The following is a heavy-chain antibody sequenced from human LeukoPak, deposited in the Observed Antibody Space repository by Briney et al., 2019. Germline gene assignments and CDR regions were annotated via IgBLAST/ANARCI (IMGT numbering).Heavy chain of an antibody. V-gene: IGHV4-61*01. J-gene: IGHJ4*02. Sequence: SGTLSLTCTVSAYSSSNDYYWGWIRQPPGKGLEWIGYIYYSGSTNYNPSLKSRVTISVDTSKNQFSLKLSSVTAVDTAVYYCARDHTMNIWGQGTLVTVSS. CDR1: AYSSSNDYY. CDR3: ARDHTMNI. CDR2: IYYSGST. D-gene: IGHD3-22*01.